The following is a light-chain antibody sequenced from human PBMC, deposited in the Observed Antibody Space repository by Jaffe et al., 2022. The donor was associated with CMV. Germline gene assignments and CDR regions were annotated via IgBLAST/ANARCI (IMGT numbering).Light chain of an antibody. CDR1: SSNIGINS. Sequence: QSVLTQPPSASGAPGQRVTISCSGTSSNIGINSVYWYQQFPGTAPKLLIYTSNQRPSGVPDRFSGSKSGTSASLAISGLRSEDEADYYCAAWDDSLSGPVFGGGTKLTVL. CDR3: AAWDDSLSGPV. J-gene: IGLJ3*02. V-gene: IGLV1-47*01. CDR2: TSN.